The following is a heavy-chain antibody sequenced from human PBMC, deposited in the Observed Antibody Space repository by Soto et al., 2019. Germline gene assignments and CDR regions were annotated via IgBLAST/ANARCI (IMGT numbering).Heavy chain of an antibody. CDR1: GFIFSNYG. J-gene: IGHJ4*02. CDR3: TIVRVADSALDH. CDR2: MSYDGSDT. Sequence: PGGSLRLSFVGSGFIFSNYGMHWVRQTPGKGLEWVAFMSYDGSDTFYADSVKGRFTISRDNSKNTLFLHMSNLRAEDTAMYYCTIVRVADSALDHWGQGTLVTVSS. D-gene: IGHD3-10*02. V-gene: IGHV3-30*02.